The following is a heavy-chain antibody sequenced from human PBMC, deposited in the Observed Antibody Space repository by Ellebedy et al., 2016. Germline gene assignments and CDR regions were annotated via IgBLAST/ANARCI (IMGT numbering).Heavy chain of an antibody. V-gene: IGHV3-7*01. CDR1: GFTFSNYW. Sequence: GESLKISCAASGFTFSNYWMSWVRQAPGKGLEWVANIKGDGSEKNYVDSVEGRFTISRDNAKNSLYLQLDSLRPEDTAFYFCASDRGGRTGIDHWGQGTLVTVSS. CDR2: IKGDGSEK. J-gene: IGHJ4*02. CDR3: ASDRGGRTGIDH. D-gene: IGHD1-1*01.